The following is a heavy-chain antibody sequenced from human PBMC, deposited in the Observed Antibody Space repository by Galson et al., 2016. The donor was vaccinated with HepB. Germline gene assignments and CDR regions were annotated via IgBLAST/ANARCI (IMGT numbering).Heavy chain of an antibody. CDR2: INAGNGNT. J-gene: IGHJ4*02. CDR1: GYTFTSYT. CDR3: ARDSKQWGLDY. Sequence: SVKVSCKASGYTFTSYTIHWVRQAPGQRLEWMGRINAGNGNTKYSQKFQGRVTITRDTSASTAYMELSSLRSEDTAVYYCARDSKQWGLDYWGQGTLVTVSS. V-gene: IGHV1-3*01. D-gene: IGHD1-26*01.